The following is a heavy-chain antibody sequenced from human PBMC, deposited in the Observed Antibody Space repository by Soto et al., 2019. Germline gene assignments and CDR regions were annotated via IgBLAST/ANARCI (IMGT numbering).Heavy chain of an antibody. CDR3: ARAIKRWEVNYYFDF. V-gene: IGHV1-69*06. D-gene: IGHD1-26*01. Sequence: QVVLLQSGAEVKEPGSSVRVSCQVSGSTFNNFAFSWVRQAPGHGPEWLGGIVVDSNTAEYSQRFQDRVTITADTSTDTLYMELGSLTFEETAVYYCARAIKRWEVNYYFDFWGQGTLVTVSS. CDR2: IVVDSNTA. J-gene: IGHJ4*02. CDR1: GSTFNNFA.